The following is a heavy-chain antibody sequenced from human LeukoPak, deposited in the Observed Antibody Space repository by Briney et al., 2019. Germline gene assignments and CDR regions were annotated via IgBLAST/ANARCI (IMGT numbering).Heavy chain of an antibody. V-gene: IGHV4-34*01. CDR2: IYYSGST. Sequence: SETLSLTCAVYGGSFSGYYWSWIRQPPGKGLEWIGSIYYSGSTYYNPSLKSRVTISVDTSKNQFSLKLSSVTAADTAVYYCARHSEGITMVRGVGHFQHWGQGTLVTVSS. J-gene: IGHJ1*01. D-gene: IGHD3-10*01. CDR1: GGSFSGYY. CDR3: ARHSEGITMVRGVGHFQH.